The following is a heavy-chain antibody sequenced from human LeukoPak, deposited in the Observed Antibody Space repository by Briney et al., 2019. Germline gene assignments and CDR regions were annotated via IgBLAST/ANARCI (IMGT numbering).Heavy chain of an antibody. CDR3: ARRLAAPHSFDV. J-gene: IGHJ3*01. V-gene: IGHV5-51*01. Sequence: GESLKISCNGSGYSFTDYWIGWVRQMPGKGLEWVWIIHPGDSDTRYSPSLQGQVTISADKSISTAYLQWSSLRASDTAIYYCARRLAAPHSFDVWGQGTMVTVSS. CDR1: GYSFTDYW. CDR2: IHPGDSDT. D-gene: IGHD6-6*01.